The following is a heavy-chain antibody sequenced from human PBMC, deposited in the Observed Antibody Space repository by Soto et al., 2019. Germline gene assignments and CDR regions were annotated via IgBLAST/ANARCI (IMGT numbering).Heavy chain of an antibody. J-gene: IGHJ4*02. CDR3: ARDPSPLLRSPISPFYFDY. V-gene: IGHV3-48*02. D-gene: IGHD1-26*01. CDR1: GFTFSSYS. CDR2: ISSSSSTI. Sequence: GGSLRLSCAASGFTFSSYSMNWVRQAPGKGLEWVSYISSSSSTIYYADSVKGRFTISRDNAKNSLYLQMNSLRDEDTAVYYCARDPSPLLRSPISPFYFDYWGQGTLVTVSS.